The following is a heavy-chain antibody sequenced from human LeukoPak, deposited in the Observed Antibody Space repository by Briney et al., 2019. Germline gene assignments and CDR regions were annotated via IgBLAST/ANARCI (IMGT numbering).Heavy chain of an antibody. CDR3: ARGSGSGSSWYYY. V-gene: IGHV4-34*01. J-gene: IGHJ4*02. CDR2: INHSGST. CDR1: GGSFSGYY. D-gene: IGHD6-13*01. Sequence: PSETLSLTCGVYGGSFSGYYWNWIRQPPGKGLKWIGEINHSGSTNYNPSLKSRLTISVDTSKNQFSLKLTSMTAADTAVYYCARGSGSGSSWYYYWGQGALVTVSS.